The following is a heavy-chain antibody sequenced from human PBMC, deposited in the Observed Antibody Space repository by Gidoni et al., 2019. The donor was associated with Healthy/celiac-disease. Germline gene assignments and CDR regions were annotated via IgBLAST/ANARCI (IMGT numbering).Heavy chain of an antibody. CDR3: ARGGIVATIDY. V-gene: IGHV4-59*01. CDR1: GGSISSYY. Sequence: QVQLQESGPGLVKPSETLSLTCTVSGGSISSYYWSWIRQPPGKGLGWIGYIYYSGSTNYNPSLKSRVTISVDTSKNQFSLKLSSVTAGDTAVYYCARGGIVATIDYWGQGTLVTVSS. CDR2: IYYSGST. D-gene: IGHD5-12*01. J-gene: IGHJ4*02.